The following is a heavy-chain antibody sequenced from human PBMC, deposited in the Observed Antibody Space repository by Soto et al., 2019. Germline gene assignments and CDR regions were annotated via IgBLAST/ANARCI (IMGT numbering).Heavy chain of an antibody. V-gene: IGHV3-7*01. CDR3: ARGTLAQPFDY. CDR2: IKQDGSEK. D-gene: IGHD2-15*01. CDR1: GFTFSSYW. Sequence: GGSLRLSCAASGFTFSSYWRSWVRQAPGKGLEWVPNIKQDGSEKYYVDSVKGRLTISRDNAKNSLYLQMNSLRAEDTAVYYCARGTLAQPFDYWGQESLVSVSS. J-gene: IGHJ4*02.